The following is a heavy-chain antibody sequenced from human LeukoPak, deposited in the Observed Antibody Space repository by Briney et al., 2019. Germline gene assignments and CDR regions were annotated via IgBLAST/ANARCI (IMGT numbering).Heavy chain of an antibody. CDR1: GFTFSSYA. CDR3: AKVPDYYGSGRYH. D-gene: IGHD3-10*01. V-gene: IGHV3-23*01. J-gene: IGHJ4*02. CDR2: ITDSGGST. Sequence: PGGSLRLSCAASGFTFSSYAMSWVRQAPGKGLEWVSGITDSGGSTYYADSVKGRFTISRDNSKNTLFLQMNSLRAEDTAVYYCAKVPDYYGSGRYHWGQGTLVTVSS.